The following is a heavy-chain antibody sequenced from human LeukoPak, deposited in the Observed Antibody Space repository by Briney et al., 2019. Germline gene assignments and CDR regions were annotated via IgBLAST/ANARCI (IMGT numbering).Heavy chain of an antibody. CDR2: IRNDASKT. V-gene: IGHV3-30*02. D-gene: IGHD3-10*01. Sequence: GGSLRLSCAASGFSFSSVGMHWVRQAPGKGLDWEAYIRNDASKTYYADSVKGRFSISRDNSKNTVYLQMNNLLPEDTAVYYCAKRAGSAWSAGAWGQGTLVTVSS. CDR3: AKRAGSAWSAGA. J-gene: IGHJ5*02. CDR1: GFSFSSVG.